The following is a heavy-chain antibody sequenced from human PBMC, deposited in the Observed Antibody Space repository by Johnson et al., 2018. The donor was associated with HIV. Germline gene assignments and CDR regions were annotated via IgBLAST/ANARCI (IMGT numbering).Heavy chain of an antibody. J-gene: IGHJ3*02. Sequence: QVQLVESGGGLVQPGGSLRLSCAASGFTFSSYAMSWVRQAPGKGLEWVAVISYDGSNKYYADSVKGRFTISRDNSKNTLYLQMNSLRAEDTAVYYCARGSLSGSPDIWGQGTMVTVSS. CDR2: ISYDGSNK. V-gene: IGHV3-30*04. CDR1: GFTFSSYA. CDR3: ARGSLSGSPDI. D-gene: IGHD1-26*01.